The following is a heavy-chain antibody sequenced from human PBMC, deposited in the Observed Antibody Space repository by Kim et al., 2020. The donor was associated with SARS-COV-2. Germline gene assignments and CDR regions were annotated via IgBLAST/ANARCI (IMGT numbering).Heavy chain of an antibody. V-gene: IGHV3-49*02. Sequence: GGSLRLSCTASGYDFERYSVTWVRLAPGKGLEWVGLIRDISFGATTEYAATVKGRFTISRDDSRSVAYLQMASLKIEDTGVYFCSRGNGSTWPSFDFWG. CDR2: IRDISFGATT. D-gene: IGHD2-2*01. CDR3: SRGNGSTWPSFDF. CDR1: GYDFERYS. J-gene: IGHJ4*01.